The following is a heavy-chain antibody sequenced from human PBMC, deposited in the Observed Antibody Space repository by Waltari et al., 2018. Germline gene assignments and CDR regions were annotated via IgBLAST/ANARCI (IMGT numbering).Heavy chain of an antibody. CDR1: GYSISSGSY. V-gene: IGHV4-38-2*01. D-gene: IGHD3-16*01. CDR2: IYHSGST. Sequence: QVQLQESGPGLVKPSETLSLTCAVSGYSISSGSYWGWIRQPPGKGLEWIGRIYHSGSTYYNPSLKSRVTISVDTSKNQFSLKLSSVTAADTAVYYCARHGLGVFYFDYWGQGTLVTVSS. CDR3: ARHGLGVFYFDY. J-gene: IGHJ4*02.